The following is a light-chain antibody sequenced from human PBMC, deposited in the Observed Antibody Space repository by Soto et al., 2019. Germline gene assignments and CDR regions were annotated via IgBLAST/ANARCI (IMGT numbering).Light chain of an antibody. J-gene: IGKJ1*01. CDR1: QTVTSDY. CDR3: QQYGSSPRT. CDR2: GAS. Sequence: EIVLTQSPGTLSLSPGERAILSCRASQTVTSDYLAWYQEKPGQAPRLLIYGASSRATGIPDRFSGSGSGKDFILTISRLEPEDFAVYHCQQYGSSPRTFGQGTKVDIK. V-gene: IGKV3-20*01.